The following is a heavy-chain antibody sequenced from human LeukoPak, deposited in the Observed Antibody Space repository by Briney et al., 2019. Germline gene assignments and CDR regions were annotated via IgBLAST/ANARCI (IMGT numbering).Heavy chain of an antibody. V-gene: IGHV3-66*01. CDR2: TYSGGST. J-gene: IGHJ4*02. CDR3: AREVYRYYFDY. Sequence: PGGSLRLSCLASGFTVSSTYMSWVRQAPGKGLEWVSVTYSGGSTYYADSVKGRCTISRDNSKNTLYLQMNSLRAEDTAVYYCAREVYRYYFDYWGQGTLVTVSS. D-gene: IGHD5/OR15-5a*01. CDR1: GFTVSSTY.